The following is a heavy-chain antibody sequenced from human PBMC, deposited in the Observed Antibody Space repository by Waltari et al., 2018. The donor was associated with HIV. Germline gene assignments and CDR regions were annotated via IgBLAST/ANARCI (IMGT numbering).Heavy chain of an antibody. J-gene: IGHJ4*02. CDR1: GGSFSGSY. CDR2: INHSGIT. V-gene: IGHV4-34*02. CDR3: ARDMRLLVLPPASRYNEYYFDS. D-gene: IGHD1-1*01. Sequence: HVQLQQWGAGLLRPSETLSLTCAVYGGSFSGSYWSWIRQTPGMGLEWIGEINHSGITNYNPSLESRATISVDTSKNQFSLNLTSVTAADTALYYCARDMRLLVLPPASRYNEYYFDSWGQGTLATVSS.